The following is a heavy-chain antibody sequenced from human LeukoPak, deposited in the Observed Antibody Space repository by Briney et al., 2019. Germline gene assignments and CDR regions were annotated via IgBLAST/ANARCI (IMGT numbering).Heavy chain of an antibody. CDR3: ARDPDSSGWSSIEY. V-gene: IGHV3-74*01. J-gene: IGHJ4*02. D-gene: IGHD6-19*01. CDR1: GFTFSRYW. Sequence: PGGSLRLSCAASGFTFSRYWMHWVRQAPGKGLVWVSRINSDGRSTNYADPVKGRFTISRDNAKNTLYLQMNSLRAEDTAVYYCARDPDSSGWSSIEYWGQGTLVTVSS. CDR2: INSDGRST.